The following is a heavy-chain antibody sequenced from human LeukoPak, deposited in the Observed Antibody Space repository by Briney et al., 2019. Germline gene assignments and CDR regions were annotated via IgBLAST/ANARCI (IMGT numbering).Heavy chain of an antibody. D-gene: IGHD2-2*01. V-gene: IGHV5-51*01. CDR1: GYSFTSYW. J-gene: IGHJ6*03. Sequence: GESLKISCKGSGYSFTSYWNGWVRQMPGKGLEWMGIIYPGDSDTRYSPSFQGQVTISADKSISTAYLQWSSLKASDTAMYYCARQDILVVPAANSYYYYMDVWGKGTTVTVSS. CDR2: IYPGDSDT. CDR3: ARQDILVVPAANSYYYYMDV.